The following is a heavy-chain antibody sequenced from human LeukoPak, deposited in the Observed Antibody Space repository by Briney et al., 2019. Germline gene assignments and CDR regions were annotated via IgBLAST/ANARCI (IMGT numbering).Heavy chain of an antibody. J-gene: IGHJ5*02. D-gene: IGHD3-10*01. CDR1: GGSISNYH. Sequence: SETLSLTCTVSGGSISNYHWSWIRQPPGKGLEWIGYIHYSGSTNYNPSLKSRVTMSVDTSKNQLSLKLSSVAAADTAVYYCAREALYGSGSYYFWWFDPWGQGTLVTVSS. CDR3: AREALYGSGSYYFWWFDP. V-gene: IGHV4-59*12. CDR2: IHYSGST.